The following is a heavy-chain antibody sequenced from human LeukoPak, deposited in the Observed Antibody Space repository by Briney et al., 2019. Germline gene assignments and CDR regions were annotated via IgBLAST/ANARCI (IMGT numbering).Heavy chain of an antibody. J-gene: IGHJ4*02. CDR2: TYYRSKWFI. Sequence: SQTLSLTCAISGDSVSSNSSWNWIRQSPSRGLEWLGRTYYRSKWFINYAPFVKSRIIINPDTPKNQVSLQLNSVTPEDTAVYYCTRSDCSSGRCPGFDNWGQGTLVTVSS. CDR1: GDSVSSNSS. D-gene: IGHD6-19*01. V-gene: IGHV6-1*01. CDR3: TRSDCSSGRCPGFDN.